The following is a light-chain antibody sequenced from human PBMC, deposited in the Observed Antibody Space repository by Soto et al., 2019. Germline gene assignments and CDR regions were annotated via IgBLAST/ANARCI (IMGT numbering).Light chain of an antibody. CDR2: DVS. Sequence: QSALTQPHSVSGSPGQSVTISCTGTSSDVGGFDFVSWYQQHPGKAPKLMICDVSKRPSGVPDRFSGSKSGNTASLTISGLQAEDEADYYCCSYAGDYTFVFGTGTKLTVL. CDR3: CSYAGDYTFV. J-gene: IGLJ1*01. CDR1: SSDVGGFDF. V-gene: IGLV2-11*01.